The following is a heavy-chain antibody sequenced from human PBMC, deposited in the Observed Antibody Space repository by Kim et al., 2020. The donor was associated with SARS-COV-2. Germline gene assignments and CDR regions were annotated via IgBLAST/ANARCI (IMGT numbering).Heavy chain of an antibody. J-gene: IGHJ4*02. Sequence: SETLSLTCTVSGGPISTFYWSWIRQPAGKGLEWIGRIYTIGSTNYNPSPKSRVAMSIDASRNQISLKLSSVTAADTAVYYCARSPSIVGNSFDYWGQGDLVTVSS. CDR3: ARSPSIVGNSFDY. V-gene: IGHV4-4*07. CDR1: GGPISTFY. CDR2: IYTIGST. D-gene: IGHD2-15*01.